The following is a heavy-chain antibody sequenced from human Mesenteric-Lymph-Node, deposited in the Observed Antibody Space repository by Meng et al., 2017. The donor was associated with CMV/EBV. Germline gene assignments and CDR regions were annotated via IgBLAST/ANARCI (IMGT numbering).Heavy chain of an antibody. CDR2: INTDGSTT. J-gene: IGHJ3*02. V-gene: IGHV3-74*01. Sequence: GGSLRLSCAASGFTFSSYWMHWVRQAPGKGLVWVSRINTDGSTTTYADSVKGRFSISRDNAKNTLYLQMNSLRAEDTAVYYCARVSLRGRAVAPWALDIWGQGTMVTVSS. CDR3: ARVSLRGRAVAPWALDI. CDR1: GFTFSSYW. D-gene: IGHD6-19*01.